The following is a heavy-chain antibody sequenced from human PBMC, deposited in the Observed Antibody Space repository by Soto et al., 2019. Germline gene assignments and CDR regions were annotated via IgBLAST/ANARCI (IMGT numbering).Heavy chain of an antibody. J-gene: IGHJ3*02. Sequence: PGGSLRLSCAGSGFTFSDHYMDWVRQAPGKGLEWVGRSRNKAKKYTTEYAASVKGRFTISRDDSKNSLYPQMNSLKTEDTAVYYCARISAAVSNAFDIWGQGTMVTVSS. D-gene: IGHD6-13*01. CDR2: SRNKAKKYTT. CDR1: GFTFSDHY. CDR3: ARISAAVSNAFDI. V-gene: IGHV3-72*01.